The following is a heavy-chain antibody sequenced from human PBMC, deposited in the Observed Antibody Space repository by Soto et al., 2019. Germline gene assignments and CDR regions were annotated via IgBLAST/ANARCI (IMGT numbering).Heavy chain of an antibody. J-gene: IGHJ3*02. Sequence: PGEALQISCKGSGYSFTRYWIGLVRHMPGKGLEWMGIIYPGDSDTRYSPSFQGQVTISADKSISTAYLQWSSLKASDTAMYYFARHKGGPVDSFDISGQATMVTVSS. CDR2: IYPGDSDT. CDR3: ARHKGGPVDSFDI. V-gene: IGHV5-51*01. D-gene: IGHD3-16*01. CDR1: GYSFTRYW.